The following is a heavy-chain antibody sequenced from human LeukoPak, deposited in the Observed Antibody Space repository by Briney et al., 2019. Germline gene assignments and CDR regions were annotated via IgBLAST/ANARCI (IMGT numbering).Heavy chain of an antibody. CDR3: ARDLSVGWELLPFGYYYYMDV. D-gene: IGHD1-26*01. CDR1: GFTFSSYS. J-gene: IGHJ6*03. V-gene: IGHV3-21*01. CDR2: ISSSRSFI. Sequence: GGSLRLSCAASGFTFSSYSMNWARQAPGKGLEWVSSISSSRSFIYYADSLKGRFTISRDNAKNSLYLQMNGLRAEDTAVYYCARDLSVGWELLPFGYYYYMDVWGKGTTVTVSS.